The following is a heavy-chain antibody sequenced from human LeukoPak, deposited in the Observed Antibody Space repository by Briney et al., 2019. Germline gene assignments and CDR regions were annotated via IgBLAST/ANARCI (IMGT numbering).Heavy chain of an antibody. V-gene: IGHV3-48*01. CDR2: ISSSSTI. CDR1: GFTFSSYS. D-gene: IGHD6-19*01. Sequence: GGSLRLSCAASGFTFSSYSMNWVRQAPGKGLEWVSYISSSSTIYYADSVKGRFTISRDNAKNSLYLQMNSLRAEDTAVYYCASGGSSGRYFSTICYFDYWGQGTLVTVSS. CDR3: ASGGSSGRYFSTICYFDY. J-gene: IGHJ4*02.